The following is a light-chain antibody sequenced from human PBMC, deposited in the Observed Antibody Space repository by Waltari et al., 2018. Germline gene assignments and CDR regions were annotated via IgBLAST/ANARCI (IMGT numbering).Light chain of an antibody. J-gene: IGLJ1*01. CDR3: SSYTGTSYV. V-gene: IGLV2-8*01. Sequence: QSALTQPPSASGSLGQSVTISCTGTSSDVGAYDSVSWFQQHPGKAPKLIIWGVSKRPSGVPVRFSGSKSGNTASLTVSGLQPEDEADYYCSSYTGTSYVFGPGTQVTVL. CDR2: GVS. CDR1: SSDVGAYDS.